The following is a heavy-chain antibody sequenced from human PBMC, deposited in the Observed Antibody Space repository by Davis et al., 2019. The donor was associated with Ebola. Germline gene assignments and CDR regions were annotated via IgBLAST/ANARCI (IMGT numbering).Heavy chain of an antibody. CDR3: ARGRLLEWPPTFYGLDV. V-gene: IGHV4-59*01. CDR1: GASISSYY. Sequence: MPSETLSLTCSVSGASISSYYWSWIRQAPGKGLEWIGFRYNSGSTNHNPSLQSRVIISIDTANKQISLKLSSVTAADTAAYYCARGRLLEWPPTFYGLDVWGKGTTVTVSS. D-gene: IGHD3-3*01. CDR2: RYNSGST. J-gene: IGHJ6*04.